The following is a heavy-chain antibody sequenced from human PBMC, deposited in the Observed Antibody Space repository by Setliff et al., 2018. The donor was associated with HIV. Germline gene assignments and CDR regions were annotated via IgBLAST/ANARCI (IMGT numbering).Heavy chain of an antibody. CDR1: GGSFSGYY. J-gene: IGHJ4*02. CDR3: SRVRLRGYSYGSWDH. Sequence: SETLSLTCAVYGGSFSGYYWSWIRQPPGKGLEWIGEINHSGSTNYNPSLMGRVTISVDTSKNQFSLKLSSVTAADTAVYYCSRVRLRGYSYGSWDHWGQGTLVTVSS. D-gene: IGHD5-18*01. CDR2: INHSGST. V-gene: IGHV4-34*01.